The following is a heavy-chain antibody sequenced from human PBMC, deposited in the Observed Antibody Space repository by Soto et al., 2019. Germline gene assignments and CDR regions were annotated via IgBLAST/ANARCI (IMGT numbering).Heavy chain of an antibody. Sequence: GGSLRLSCAASGFTFSSYDMSWVRQVPGKGLEWVSAITGSGGGTYYADSVKGRFTISRDNSKNTLYLQMNSLTAEDTAVYYCAKGKYHYDSSAYTFDYWGQGTLVTVSS. J-gene: IGHJ4*02. CDR2: ITGSGGGT. CDR1: GFTFSSYD. D-gene: IGHD3-22*01. CDR3: AKGKYHYDSSAYTFDY. V-gene: IGHV3-23*01.